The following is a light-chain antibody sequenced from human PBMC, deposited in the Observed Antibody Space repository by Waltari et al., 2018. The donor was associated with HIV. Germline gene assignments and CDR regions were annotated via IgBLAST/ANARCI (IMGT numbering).Light chain of an antibody. V-gene: IGLV2-14*03. Sequence: QSALTQPASVSGSPGQSITMSCTGTSSAIGNNNYVSCCQQHPGKAPKLIIPDATNRPSGVSTRFSGSKSGNTAYLTISGLQVEDEADYYCSSYITNIAYVFGTGTRVTVL. CDR1: SSAIGNNNY. CDR2: DAT. CDR3: SSYITNIAYV. J-gene: IGLJ1*01.